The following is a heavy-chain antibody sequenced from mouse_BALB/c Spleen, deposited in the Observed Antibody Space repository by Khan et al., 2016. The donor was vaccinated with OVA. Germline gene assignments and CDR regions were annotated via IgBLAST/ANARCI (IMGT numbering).Heavy chain of an antibody. CDR3: ARVGYNGTMDS. J-gene: IGHJ4*01. CDR1: GYTFRNNG. D-gene: IGHD2-14*01. V-gene: IGHV9-3-1*01. Sequence: QIQLVQSGPELKKPGETVKISCKASGYTFRNNGMNWVKQTPGKGLKWMGWINTYTGDPTYADDFKGRFAFSLETSADTAYLQINNLKNEDTATYFCARVGYNGTMDSWGQVTSVTVSS. CDR2: INTYTGDP.